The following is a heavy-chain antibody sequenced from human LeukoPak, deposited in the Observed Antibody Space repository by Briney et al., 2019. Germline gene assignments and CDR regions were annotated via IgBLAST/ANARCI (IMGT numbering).Heavy chain of an antibody. V-gene: IGHV3-30-3*01. CDR1: GFPLISYA. CDR3: ARGSCSGGSCYSTDAFDI. J-gene: IGHJ3*02. Sequence: GGSLSPSCAAPGFPLISYAMPWARQAPGKGLEGVAVISYDGSNKYYADSVKGRFTISRDNSKNTLYLQMNSLRAEDTAVYYCARGSCSGGSCYSTDAFDIWGQGTMVTVSS. D-gene: IGHD2-15*01. CDR2: ISYDGSNK.